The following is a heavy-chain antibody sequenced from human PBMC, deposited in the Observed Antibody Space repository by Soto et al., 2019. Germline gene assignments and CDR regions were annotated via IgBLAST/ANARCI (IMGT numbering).Heavy chain of an antibody. CDR1: LLKFNIAW. Sequence: EEQLVETGGGLVERGGSLRLSCADSLLKFNIAWLSWVRQAPGKGLEWVGRIKNNAEGGTANSAAPVKDRFIVSRYDSKSTLYLQMNSLKIEDTAMYFCTTMNDRDAFEIWGQGAMVTVSS. CDR3: TTMNDRDAFEI. V-gene: IGHV3-15*01. D-gene: IGHD1-1*01. J-gene: IGHJ3*02. CDR2: IKNNAEGGTA.